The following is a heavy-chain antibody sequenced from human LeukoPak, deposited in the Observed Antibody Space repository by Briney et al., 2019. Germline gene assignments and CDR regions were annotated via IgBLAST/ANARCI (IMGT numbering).Heavy chain of an antibody. CDR1: GYTFTGYY. V-gene: IGHV1-2*04. CDR3: ARSIAAAGTVWFDP. J-gene: IGHJ5*02. D-gene: IGHD6-13*01. Sequence: ASVKVSFKASGYTFTGYYMHWVRQAPGQGLEWMGWINPNSGGTNYAQKFQGWVTMTRDTSISTAYMELSRLRSDDTAVYYCARSIAAAGTVWFDPWGQGTLVTVSS. CDR2: INPNSGGT.